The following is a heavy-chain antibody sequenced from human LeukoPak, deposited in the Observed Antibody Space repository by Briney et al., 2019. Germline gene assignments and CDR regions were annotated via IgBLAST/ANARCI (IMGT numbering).Heavy chain of an antibody. D-gene: IGHD3/OR15-3a*01. Sequence: GGSLRLPCAASGFTFTNYAVSWVRQAPGKGLEWVSAAGSGGGTWYADFVKGRFTISRDNSGNTLSLQMNSLRVEDTAVYYCASRTWTGAGYYAFDIWGQGTMVTVSP. J-gene: IGHJ3*02. CDR1: GFTFTNYA. CDR2: AGSGGGT. CDR3: ASRTWTGAGYYAFDI. V-gene: IGHV3-23*01.